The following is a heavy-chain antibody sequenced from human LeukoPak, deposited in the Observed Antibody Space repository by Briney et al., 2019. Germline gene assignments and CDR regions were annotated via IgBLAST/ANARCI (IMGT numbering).Heavy chain of an antibody. CDR3: AREHSSGRTFDY. J-gene: IGHJ4*02. Sequence: ASVKVSCKASGYIFTTYAMHWVRQAPGQRLEWMGWINAGNGNTKYSQKFQGRVTITRDTSASTAYMELRSLRSDDTAVYYCAREHSSGRTFDYWGQGTLVTVSS. CDR1: GYIFTTYA. D-gene: IGHD6-19*01. V-gene: IGHV1-3*01. CDR2: INAGNGNT.